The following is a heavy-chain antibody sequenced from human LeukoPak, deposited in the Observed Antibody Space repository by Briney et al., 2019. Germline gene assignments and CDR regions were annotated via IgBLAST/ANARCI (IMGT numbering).Heavy chain of an antibody. CDR3: ARVLSRYYDFWSGYYTPRDAFDI. D-gene: IGHD3-3*01. CDR2: MNPNSGNT. Sequence: ASVKVSCKASGYTFTSYDINWVRQATGQGLEWMGWMNPNSGNTGYAQKFQGRVTITRNTSISTAYMELSSLRSEDTAVYYCARVLSRYYDFWSGYYTPRDAFDIWGQGTMVTASS. V-gene: IGHV1-8*03. CDR1: GYTFTSYD. J-gene: IGHJ3*02.